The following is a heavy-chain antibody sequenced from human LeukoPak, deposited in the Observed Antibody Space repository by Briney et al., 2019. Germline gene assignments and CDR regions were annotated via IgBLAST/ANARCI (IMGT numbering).Heavy chain of an antibody. V-gene: IGHV3-73*01. J-gene: IGHJ6*02. CDR3: TRLDYGDLYYYGMDV. Sequence: GGSLRLSCAASGXTFSDSAMHWVRQASGKGLEWVGHIRSKINTYATAYAASVKGRFTISRDDSKNTAYLQMNSLKTEDTAVYYCTRLDYGDLYYYGMDVWGQGTTVTVSS. D-gene: IGHD4-17*01. CDR1: GXTFSDSA. CDR2: IRSKINTYAT.